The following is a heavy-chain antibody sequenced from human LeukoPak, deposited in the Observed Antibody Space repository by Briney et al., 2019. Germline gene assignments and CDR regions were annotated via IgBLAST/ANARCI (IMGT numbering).Heavy chain of an antibody. Sequence: GGSLRLSCVASGFTFSNYGMSWVRQAPGKGLEWVSAISAGGGSTYYADSVKGRFTISRDNSKNTLYLQMNSLRVEDTAVYYCARGQFSGSYSGFDYWGQGTLVTVSS. J-gene: IGHJ4*02. V-gene: IGHV3-23*01. D-gene: IGHD1-26*01. CDR2: ISAGGGST. CDR3: ARGQFSGSYSGFDY. CDR1: GFTFSNYG.